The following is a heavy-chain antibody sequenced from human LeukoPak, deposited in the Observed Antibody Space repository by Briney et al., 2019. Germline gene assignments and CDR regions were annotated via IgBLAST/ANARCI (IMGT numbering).Heavy chain of an antibody. Sequence: SETRSLTCTGPGGSISSHHGTWIRQPPGKGLESIGHIYYRWCTNDNPSLKCLVTISVDTSKNQFSLKLSSVTAADTAVYYCARTNYDFWSGYYYYYYMDVWGKGTTVTVSS. CDR1: GGSISSHH. CDR3: ARTNYDFWSGYYYYYYMDV. D-gene: IGHD3-3*01. J-gene: IGHJ6*03. V-gene: IGHV4-59*11. CDR2: IYYRWCT.